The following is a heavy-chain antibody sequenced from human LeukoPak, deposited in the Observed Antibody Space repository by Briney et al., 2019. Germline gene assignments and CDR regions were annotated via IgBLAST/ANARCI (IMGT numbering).Heavy chain of an antibody. CDR1: GYSFTSGHY. J-gene: IGHJ4*02. CDR3: ARYCTSTTCILRGFDY. CDR2: IYHTGSA. V-gene: IGHV4-38-2*01. Sequence: PSETLSLTCSVSGYSFTSGHYWAWIRPPPGKGLEWIANIYHTGSAHYIQSLKSRVTISVDTSKSQFSLKLSSVTAADTAVYYCARYCTSTTCILRGFDYWGQGTLVSVS. D-gene: IGHD2-2*01.